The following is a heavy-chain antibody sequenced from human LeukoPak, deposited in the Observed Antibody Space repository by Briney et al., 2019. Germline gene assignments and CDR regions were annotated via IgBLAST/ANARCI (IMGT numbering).Heavy chain of an antibody. V-gene: IGHV3-23*01. CDR3: ARAQGYIDPFDI. Sequence: PGGSLRLSCATSGFTFSSYGVHWVRQAPGKGLEWVSTVRGNGGSTYYADSVKGRFTLSRDNSKNTLFLQMNSLRADDTAVYFCARAQGYIDPFDIWGQGTMVTVSS. J-gene: IGHJ3*02. D-gene: IGHD5-18*01. CDR1: GFTFSSYG. CDR2: VRGNGGST.